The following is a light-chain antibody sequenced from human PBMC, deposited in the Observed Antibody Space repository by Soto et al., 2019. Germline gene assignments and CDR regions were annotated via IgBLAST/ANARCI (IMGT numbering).Light chain of an antibody. CDR1: SSDVGGYNY. V-gene: IGLV2-11*01. J-gene: IGLJ1*01. Sequence: QSALTQPRSVSGSPGQSVTISCTGTSSDVGGYNYVSWYQQHPGKAPKHMIYDVSKRPSRVPDRFSGSKSGNTAPLTICGLQAEDEADYYCCSYAGNYYVFGTGTKVTVL. CDR2: DVS. CDR3: CSYAGNYYV.